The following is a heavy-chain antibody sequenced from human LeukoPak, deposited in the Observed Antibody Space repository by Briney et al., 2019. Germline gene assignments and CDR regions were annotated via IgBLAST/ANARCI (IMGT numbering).Heavy chain of an antibody. CDR1: GFTFSSYG. J-gene: IGHJ6*03. CDR2: IRYDGSNK. CDR3: ARSYSSTPQYYYYYYMDV. D-gene: IGHD6-13*01. Sequence: PGGSLRLSCAASGFTFSSYGMHWVRQAPGKGLEWVAFIRYDGSNKYYADCVKGRFTISRDNSKNTLYLQMNSLRAEDTAVYYCARSYSSTPQYYYYYYMDVWGKGTTVTVSS. V-gene: IGHV3-30*02.